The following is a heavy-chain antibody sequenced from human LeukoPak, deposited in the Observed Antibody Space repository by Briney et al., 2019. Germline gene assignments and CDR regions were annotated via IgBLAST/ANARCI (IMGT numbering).Heavy chain of an antibody. CDR1: GYTFTSYY. CDR2: INPSGGST. D-gene: IGHD3-22*01. CDR3: ARDGGGPVTMIVVVTPGWFDP. J-gene: IGHJ5*02. Sequence: GASVKVSCKASGYTFTSYYMHWVRQAPGQGLEWMGIINPSGGSTSYAQKFQGRVTMTRDTSTSTVYMELSSLRSEDTAVYYCARDGGGPVTMIVVVTPGWFDPWAREPWSPSPQ. V-gene: IGHV1-46*01.